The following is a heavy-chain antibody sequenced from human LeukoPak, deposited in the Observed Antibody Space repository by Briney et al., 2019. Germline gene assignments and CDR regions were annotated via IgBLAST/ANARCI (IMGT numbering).Heavy chain of an antibody. CDR1: GFTFSTHF. CDR2: ISGDETYT. CDR3: VREGNAFDI. Sequence: GGSLRLSCVASGFTFSTHFMHWIRHAPGEGLMWVSQISGDETYTNYADSVKGRFTISRDNAKNTLYLQMNSLRAEDTAIYYCVREGNAFDIWGQGTLVTVSS. J-gene: IGHJ3*02. V-gene: IGHV3-74*01.